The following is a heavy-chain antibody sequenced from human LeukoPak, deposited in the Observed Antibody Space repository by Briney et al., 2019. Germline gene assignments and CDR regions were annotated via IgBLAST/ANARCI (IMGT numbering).Heavy chain of an antibody. D-gene: IGHD3-3*01. V-gene: IGHV3-20*01. Sequence: GGSLRLSCAASGFTFDDYGMSWVRQAPGKGLEWVSGINWNGGSTGYADSVKGRFTISRDNAKNSLYLQMNSLRAEDTALYHCARALDEYYDFWSGYRPGAFDIWGQGTMVTVSS. CDR3: ARALDEYYDFWSGYRPGAFDI. CDR2: INWNGGST. CDR1: GFTFDDYG. J-gene: IGHJ3*02.